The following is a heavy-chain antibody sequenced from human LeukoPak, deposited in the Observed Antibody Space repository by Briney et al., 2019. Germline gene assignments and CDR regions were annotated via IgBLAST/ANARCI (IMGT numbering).Heavy chain of an antibody. CDR1: GFTFSSYA. Sequence: GGSLRLSCVTSGFTFSSYAMSWVRQAPGKGLEWVSAISASGGSTYYADSVKGRFTISTDTAKNTLYLQMNSLRADDTAVYYCAREFTGYGNTDYWGQGTLVTVSS. J-gene: IGHJ4*02. CDR2: ISASGGST. D-gene: IGHD5-12*01. V-gene: IGHV3-23*01. CDR3: AREFTGYGNTDY.